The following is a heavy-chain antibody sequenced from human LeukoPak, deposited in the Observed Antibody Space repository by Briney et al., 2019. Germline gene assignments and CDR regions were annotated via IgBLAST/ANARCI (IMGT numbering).Heavy chain of an antibody. Sequence: ASVKVSCKASGYTITGYYMHWVRQAPGQGLEWMGRINPNSGGTNYAQKFQGRVTMTRDTSISTAYMELSRLRSDDTAVYYCTQYYYDSSGLRWFDPWGQGTLVTVSS. J-gene: IGHJ5*02. D-gene: IGHD3-22*01. CDR1: GYTITGYY. V-gene: IGHV1-2*06. CDR3: TQYYYDSSGLRWFDP. CDR2: INPNSGGT.